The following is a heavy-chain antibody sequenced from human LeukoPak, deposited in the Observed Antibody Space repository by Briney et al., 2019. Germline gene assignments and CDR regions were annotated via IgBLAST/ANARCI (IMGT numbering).Heavy chain of an antibody. CDR1: GGSISSYY. V-gene: IGHV4-59*01. Sequence: PSETLSLTCTVSGGSISSYYWSWIRQPPGKGLEWIGYIYYSGSTNYNPSLKSRVTISVDTSKNQFSLKLGSVTAADTAVYYCARESDYYYGMDVWGQGTTVTVSS. CDR2: IYYSGST. CDR3: ARESDYYYGMDV. J-gene: IGHJ6*02.